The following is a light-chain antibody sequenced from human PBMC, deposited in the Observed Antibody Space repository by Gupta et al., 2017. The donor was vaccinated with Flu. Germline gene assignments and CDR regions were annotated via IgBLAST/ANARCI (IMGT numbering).Light chain of an antibody. J-gene: IGLJ3*02. CDR1: SAYIGSNY. V-gene: IGLV1-47*01. Sequence: RVTISSSGSSAYIGSNYVYWCQQLPAPAPKLLIYRNNKRHSAVPDRFSGSKSGTSASLTITGLRAEDEADYYCAAWDDSRSGWVFGGGTKLTVL. CDR2: RNN. CDR3: AAWDDSRSGWV.